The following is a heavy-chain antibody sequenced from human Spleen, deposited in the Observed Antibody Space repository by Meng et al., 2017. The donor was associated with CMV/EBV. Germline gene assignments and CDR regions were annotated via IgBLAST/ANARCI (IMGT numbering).Heavy chain of an antibody. Sequence: GESLKISCAASGFTFSSYSMNWVRQAPGKGLEWVSSISSSSSYIYYADSVKGRFTISRDNAKNSLYLQMNSLRAEDTAVYYCARESRRLGYCSSTSCPGDYYYGMDVWGQGTTVTVSS. J-gene: IGHJ6*02. D-gene: IGHD2-2*01. V-gene: IGHV3-21*01. CDR2: ISSSSSYI. CDR3: ARESRRLGYCSSTSCPGDYYYGMDV. CDR1: GFTFSSYS.